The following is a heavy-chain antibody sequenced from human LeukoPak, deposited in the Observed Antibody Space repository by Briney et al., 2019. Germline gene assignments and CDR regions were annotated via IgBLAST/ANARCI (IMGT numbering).Heavy chain of an antibody. Sequence: SETLSLTCTVSGGSISSYYWSWIRQPPGKGLEWIGYIYYSGSTNYNPSLKGRVTISVDTSKNQFSLKLSSVTAADTAVYYCARSIAVVTLYYFDYWGQGTLVTVSS. CDR3: ARSIAVVTLYYFDY. CDR2: IYYSGST. V-gene: IGHV4-59*01. CDR1: GGSISSYY. J-gene: IGHJ4*02. D-gene: IGHD3-22*01.